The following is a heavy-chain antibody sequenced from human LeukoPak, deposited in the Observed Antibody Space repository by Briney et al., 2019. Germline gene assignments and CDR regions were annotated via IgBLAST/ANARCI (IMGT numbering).Heavy chain of an antibody. J-gene: IGHJ4*02. V-gene: IGHV3-66*02. D-gene: IGHD1-26*01. CDR2: IYSGGST. CDR3: ARDGVGATGFDY. CDR1: GFTVSSNY. Sequence: GGSLRLSCAASGFTVSSNYMSWVRQAPGKGPEWVSVIYSGGSTYYADSVKGRFTISRDNSKNTLYLQMNSLRAEDTAVYYCARDGVGATGFDYWGQGTLVTVSS.